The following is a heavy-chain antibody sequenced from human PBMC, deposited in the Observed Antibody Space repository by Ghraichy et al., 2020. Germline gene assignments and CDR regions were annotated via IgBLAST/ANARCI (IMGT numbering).Heavy chain of an antibody. J-gene: IGHJ6*02. Sequence: SETLSLTCAVYGGSFSHYYWSWIRQPPGKGLEWIGEINHSGSTNYNPYLKSRVTISVDTSKNQFSLTLTSVTAADTAVYYCSMAKHTGNYYYYYGMDVLGQGTTVTVSS. D-gene: IGHD1-26*01. V-gene: IGHV4-34*01. CDR2: INHSGST. CDR3: SMAKHTGNYYYYYGMDV. CDR1: GGSFSHYY.